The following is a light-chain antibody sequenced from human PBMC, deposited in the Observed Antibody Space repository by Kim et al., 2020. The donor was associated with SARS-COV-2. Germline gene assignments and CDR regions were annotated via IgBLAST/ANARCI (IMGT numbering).Light chain of an antibody. Sequence: QRVTISCSGSSSNIGSNTVNWYHQVPGTAPKLLIYSNNQRASGVPDRFSGSKSGTSASLAISGLQSEDEADYYCAAWDDSLNGQVVFGGGTQLTVL. CDR3: AAWDDSLNGQVV. J-gene: IGLJ2*01. CDR2: SNN. CDR1: SSNIGSNT. V-gene: IGLV1-44*01.